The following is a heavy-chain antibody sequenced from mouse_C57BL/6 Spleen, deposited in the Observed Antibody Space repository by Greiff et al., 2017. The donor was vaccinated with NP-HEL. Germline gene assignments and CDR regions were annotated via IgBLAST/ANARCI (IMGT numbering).Heavy chain of an antibody. V-gene: IGHV1-78*01. Sequence: QVQLQQSDAELVKPGASVKISCKVSGYTFTDHTIHWMKQRPEQGLEWIGYIYPRDGSTKYNEKFKGKATLTADKSSSTAYMQLNSLTSEDSAVYFCARVRYDYDGYWYFDVWGTGTTVTVSS. CDR3: ARVRYDYDGYWYFDV. D-gene: IGHD2-4*01. CDR1: GYTFTDHT. CDR2: IYPRDGST. J-gene: IGHJ1*03.